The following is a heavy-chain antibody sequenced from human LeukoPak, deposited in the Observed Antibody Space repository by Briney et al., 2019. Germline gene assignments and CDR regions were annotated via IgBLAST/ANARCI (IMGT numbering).Heavy chain of an antibody. Sequence: SETLSLTCTVSGGSIGSGGYYWSWIRQHPGKGLEWIGYIYYSGSTYYNPSLKSRVSISVDTSENQFSLKLSSVTAADTAVYYCARGYYYDGSGHDPFDIWGQGTMVIVSS. CDR1: GGSIGSGGYY. CDR3: ARGYYYDGSGHDPFDI. J-gene: IGHJ3*02. CDR2: IYYSGST. D-gene: IGHD3-22*01. V-gene: IGHV4-31*03.